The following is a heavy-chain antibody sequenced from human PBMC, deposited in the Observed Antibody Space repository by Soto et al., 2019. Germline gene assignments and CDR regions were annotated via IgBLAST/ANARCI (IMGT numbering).Heavy chain of an antibody. CDR3: AREVTADGTFREDVFDI. CDR1: GYTFTSYA. D-gene: IGHD6-13*01. CDR2: INAGNGNT. J-gene: IGHJ3*02. Sequence: ASVKVSCKASGYTFTSYAMHWVRQAPGQRLEWMGWINAGNGNTKYSQKFQGRVTITRDTSASTAYMELSSLKQDDTAVYYCAREVTADGTFREDVFDIWGQGTLVTVSS. V-gene: IGHV1-3*01.